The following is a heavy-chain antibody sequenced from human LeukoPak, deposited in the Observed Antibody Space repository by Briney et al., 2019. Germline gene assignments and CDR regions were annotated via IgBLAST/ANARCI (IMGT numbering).Heavy chain of an antibody. D-gene: IGHD2-15*01. CDR1: GFTFSSYA. J-gene: IGHJ4*02. CDR3: AKGWARVVVVAATPNY. V-gene: IGHV3-30*04. Sequence: PGGSLRLSWAAAGFTFSSYAMHWVRQAPGKGLEWVAVISYDGSNKYYADSVKGRFTISRDNSKNTLYLQMNSLRAEDTAVYYCAKGWARVVVVAATPNYWGQGTLVTVSS. CDR2: ISYDGSNK.